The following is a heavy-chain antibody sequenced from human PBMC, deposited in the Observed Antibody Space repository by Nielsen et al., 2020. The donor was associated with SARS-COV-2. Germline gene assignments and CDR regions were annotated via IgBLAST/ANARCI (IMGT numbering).Heavy chain of an antibody. CDR2: ISGSGGST. J-gene: IGHJ4*02. CDR1: GFTFSSYA. D-gene: IGHD6-6*01. V-gene: IGHV3-23*01. CDR3: AKDVESSIAARPFDY. Sequence: GESLKISCAASGFTFSSYAMSWVRQAPGKGLEWVSAISGSGGSTYYADSVKGRFTTSRDNSKNTLYLQMNSLRAEDTAVYYCAKDVESSIAARPFDYWGQGTLVTVSS.